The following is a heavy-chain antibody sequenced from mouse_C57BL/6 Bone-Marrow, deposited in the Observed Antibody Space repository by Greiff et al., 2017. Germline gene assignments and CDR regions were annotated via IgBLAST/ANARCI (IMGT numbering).Heavy chain of an antibody. CDR3: ASYDGFAY. J-gene: IGHJ3*01. V-gene: IGHV1-55*01. D-gene: IGHD2-3*01. CDR1: GYTFTSYW. Sequence: VQLQQSGAALVKPGASVKMSCKASGYTFTSYWITWVKQRPGQGLEWIGDIYPGSGSTNYNEKFKSKATLTVDTSSSTAYRQLRSLTSEDSAVYYCASYDGFAYWGQGTLVTVSA. CDR2: IYPGSGST.